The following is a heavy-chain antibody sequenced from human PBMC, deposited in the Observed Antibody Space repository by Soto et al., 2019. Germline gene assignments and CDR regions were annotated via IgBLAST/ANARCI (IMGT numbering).Heavy chain of an antibody. CDR2: ISSSGSTI. D-gene: IGHD2-2*01. J-gene: IGHJ6*02. CDR3: ARDTLVVPAAIVYYGMDV. CDR1: GFTFSSYE. Sequence: GWSLRLSCAASGFTFSSYEMNWVRQAPGKXLEWVSYISSSGSTIYYADSVKGRFTISRDNAKNSLYLQMNSLRAEDTAVYYCARDTLVVPAAIVYYGMDVWGQGTTVTVS. V-gene: IGHV3-48*03.